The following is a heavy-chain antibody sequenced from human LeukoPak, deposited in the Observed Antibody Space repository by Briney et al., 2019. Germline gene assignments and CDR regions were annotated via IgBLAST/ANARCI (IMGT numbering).Heavy chain of an antibody. D-gene: IGHD4-23*01. J-gene: IGHJ6*02. CDR2: IYHSGST. V-gene: IGHV4-4*02. CDR1: GGSISSSNW. Sequence: SETLSLTCAVSGGSISSSNWWSWVRQPPGKGLEWIGEIYHSGSTNYNPSLKSRVTISVDKSKNQFSLKLSSVTAADTAVYYCARDPNSKYYYGMDVWGQGTTVTVSS. CDR3: ARDPNSKYYYGMDV.